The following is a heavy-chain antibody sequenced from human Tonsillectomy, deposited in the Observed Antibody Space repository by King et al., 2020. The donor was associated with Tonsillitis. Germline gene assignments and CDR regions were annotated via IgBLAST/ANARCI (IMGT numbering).Heavy chain of an antibody. V-gene: IGHV4-61*02. Sequence: VQLQESGPGLVKPSQTLSLTCSVSGDSINGGPYYWNWIRQPAGKGLEWIGRIHSSGSTNSNPSLMSRLTISVDTSKNQFSLKLNSVSAADTAVYYCAREDFGDYPFWGQGTLVSVSS. CDR3: AREDFGDYPF. J-gene: IGHJ4*02. CDR2: IHSSGST. CDR1: GDSINGGPYY. D-gene: IGHD4-17*01.